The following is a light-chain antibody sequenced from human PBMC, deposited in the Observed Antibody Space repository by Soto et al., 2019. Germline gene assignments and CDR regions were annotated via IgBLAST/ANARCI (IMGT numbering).Light chain of an antibody. J-gene: IGLJ1*01. CDR3: SSYTSSSTLYV. CDR1: SNDVGGYKD. Sequence: QSALTDAADVSGSPGQSVTLSSPGTSNDVGGYKDGSWYQQHPGKAPKLMIYDVSNRPSGVSDRFSGSKSGNTASLTISVLQAEDEADYYCSSYTSSSTLYVFGTGTKVTVL. CDR2: DVS. V-gene: IGLV2-14*01.